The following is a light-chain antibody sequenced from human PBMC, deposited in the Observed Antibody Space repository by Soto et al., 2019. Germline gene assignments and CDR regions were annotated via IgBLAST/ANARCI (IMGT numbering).Light chain of an antibody. CDR2: EVS. V-gene: IGLV2-14*01. Sequence: QSVLTQPPSVSGSPGQSITISCTGTSSDVGGYNYVSWYQQLPGKAPRLMIYEVSNRPSGVSNRFSGSKSGNTASLTISGLQAEDEADYYCSSYRSSSTLYVFGTGTKV. CDR1: SSDVGGYNY. CDR3: SSYRSSSTLYV. J-gene: IGLJ1*01.